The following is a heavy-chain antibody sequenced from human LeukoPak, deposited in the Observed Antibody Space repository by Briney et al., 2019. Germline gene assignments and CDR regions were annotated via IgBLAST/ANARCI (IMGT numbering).Heavy chain of an antibody. J-gene: IGHJ4*02. Sequence: ASVKVSCKASGGTFSSYAISWVRQAPGQGLEWMGGIIPVFDTANYAQKFQGRVTITADESTSTAYMELSSLRSEDTAVYYCARALGGGDCYSYWGQGTLVTVSS. CDR2: IIPVFDTA. D-gene: IGHD2-21*01. CDR1: GGTFSSYA. V-gene: IGHV1-69*13. CDR3: ARALGGGDCYSY.